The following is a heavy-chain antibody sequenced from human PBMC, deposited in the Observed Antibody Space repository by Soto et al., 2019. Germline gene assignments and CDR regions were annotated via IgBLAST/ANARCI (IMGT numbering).Heavy chain of an antibody. J-gene: IGHJ5*02. Sequence: RGASLTISCKGSGYSFTSYWIGWVRQIPGKGLEWMGIIYPGDSDTRYSPSFQGQVTISADKSISTAYLQWSSLKASDTAMYYCARQTQDLSAYYDFGGGYYKRGYWFDPWGQEALDNVFS. D-gene: IGHD3-3*01. CDR3: ARQTQDLSAYYDFGGGYYKRGYWFDP. CDR1: GYSFTSYW. V-gene: IGHV5-51*01. CDR2: IYPGDSDT.